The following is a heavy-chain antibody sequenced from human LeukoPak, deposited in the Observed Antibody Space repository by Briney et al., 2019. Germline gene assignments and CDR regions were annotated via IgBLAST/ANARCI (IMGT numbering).Heavy chain of an antibody. V-gene: IGHV4-59*01. CDR1: GGSFSGYY. J-gene: IGHJ3*02. CDR2: IYYSGST. D-gene: IGHD3-10*01. Sequence: PSETLSLTCAVYGGSFSGYYWSWIRQPPGKGLEWIGYIYYSGSTNYNPSLKSRVTISVDTSKNQFSLKLSSVTAADTAVYYCARTMAHDAFDIWGQGTMVTVSS. CDR3: ARTMAHDAFDI.